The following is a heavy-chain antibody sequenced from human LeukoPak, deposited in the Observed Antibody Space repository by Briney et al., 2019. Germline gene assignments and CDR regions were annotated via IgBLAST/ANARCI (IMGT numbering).Heavy chain of an antibody. Sequence: PSETLSLTCAVYGGSFSGYYWSWIRQPPGKGLEWIGEINHSGSTNYNPSLKSRVTISVDTSKNQFSLKLSSVTAADTAVYYCARGGRIVGATGNLDYWGPGTLVTVSS. CDR2: INHSGST. CDR1: GGSFSGYY. D-gene: IGHD1-26*01. CDR3: ARGGRIVGATGNLDY. V-gene: IGHV4-34*01. J-gene: IGHJ4*02.